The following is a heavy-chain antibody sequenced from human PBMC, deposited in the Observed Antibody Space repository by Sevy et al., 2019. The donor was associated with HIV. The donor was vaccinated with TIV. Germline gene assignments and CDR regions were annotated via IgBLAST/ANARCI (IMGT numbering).Heavy chain of an antibody. V-gene: IGHV3-23*01. CDR2: ISGSGGST. CDR3: AKDLGARSSSSF. CDR1: GFTFSSYA. Sequence: GESLKISYAASGFTFSSYAMSWVRQAPGKGLEWVSAISGSGGSTYYADSVKGRFTISRDNSKNTLYLQMNSLRAEDTAVYYCAKDLGARSSSSFWGQGTLVTVSS. D-gene: IGHD6-6*01. J-gene: IGHJ4*02.